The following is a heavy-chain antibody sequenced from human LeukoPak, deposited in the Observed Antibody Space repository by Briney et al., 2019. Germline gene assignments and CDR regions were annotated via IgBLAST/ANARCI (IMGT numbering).Heavy chain of an antibody. D-gene: IGHD1-26*01. CDR1: GFTFSSYG. CDR3: ARGRYSGSSTFDY. J-gene: IGHJ4*02. Sequence: GGSLRLSCAASGFTFSSYGMSWVRQAPGKGVEWVSAISGSGGSTYYADSVKGRFTISRDNSKNTLYLQMGSLRAEDMAVYYCARGRYSGSSTFDYWGQGTLVTVSS. CDR2: ISGSGGST. V-gene: IGHV3-23*01.